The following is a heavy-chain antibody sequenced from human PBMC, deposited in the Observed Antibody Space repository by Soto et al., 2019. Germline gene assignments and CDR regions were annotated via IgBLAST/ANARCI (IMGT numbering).Heavy chain of an antibody. V-gene: IGHV5-10-1*01. CDR3: ARQIYDSDTGPNFQYYFDS. D-gene: IGHD3-22*01. CDR1: GYSFAGYW. Sequence: PGESLKISCKGSGYSFAGYWITWVRQKPGKGLEWMGRIDPSDSQTYYSPSFRGHVTISVTKSTTTVFLQWSSLRASDTAMYYCARQIYDSDTGPNFQYYFDSWGHGTPVTVSS. J-gene: IGHJ4*01. CDR2: IDPSDSQT.